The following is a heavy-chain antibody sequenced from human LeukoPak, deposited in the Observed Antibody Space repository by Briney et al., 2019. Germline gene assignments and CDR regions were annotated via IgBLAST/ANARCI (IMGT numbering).Heavy chain of an antibody. CDR2: IIPLFRAS. J-gene: IGHJ6*03. D-gene: IGHD6-13*01. CDR1: GGTFSSYA. CDR3: ARGDIVAIAAPNDYYYYMDV. V-gene: IGHV1-69*05. Sequence: ASVKVSCKASGGTFSSYAVSWVRLAPGQGLEWMGGIIPLFRASIYAQKFQGRVTMTRDTSTSTVYMELSSLRSEDTAVYYCARGDIVAIAAPNDYYYYMDVWGKGTTVTVSS.